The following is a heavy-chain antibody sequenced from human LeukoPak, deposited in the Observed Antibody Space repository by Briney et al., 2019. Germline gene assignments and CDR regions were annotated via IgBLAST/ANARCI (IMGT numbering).Heavy chain of an antibody. CDR1: VFTSGSYE. D-gene: IGHD6-19*01. CDR3: ARGGAVAGLY. Sequence: GGSLRLSCAVSVFTSGSYEMNWVRQAPGKGLEWVSYISSSGSTVYYPDSVKGRFTISRDNAKNSLYLQMSSLRGEDTAVYYCARGGAVAGLYWGQGTLVTVSS. J-gene: IGHJ4*02. V-gene: IGHV3-48*03. CDR2: ISSSGSTV.